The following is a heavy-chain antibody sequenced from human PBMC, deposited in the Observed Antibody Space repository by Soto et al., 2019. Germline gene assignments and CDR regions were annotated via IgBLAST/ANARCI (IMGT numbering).Heavy chain of an antibody. V-gene: IGHV4-34*01. Sequence: KPSETLSLTCAVYGGSFSGYYWSWIRQPPGKGLEWIGEINHSGSTNYNPSLKSRVTISVDTSKNQFSLKLSSVTAADTAVYYCARGPSSWYLIGNWFDPWGQGTLVTVSS. CDR3: ARGPSSWYLIGNWFDP. CDR1: GGSFSGYY. CDR2: INHSGST. D-gene: IGHD6-13*01. J-gene: IGHJ5*02.